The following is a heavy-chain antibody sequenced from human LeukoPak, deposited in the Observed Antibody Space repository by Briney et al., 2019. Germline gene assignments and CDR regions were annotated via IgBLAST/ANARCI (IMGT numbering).Heavy chain of an antibody. D-gene: IGHD3-22*01. J-gene: IGHJ4*02. CDR3: ASYFHYYDSSGYYMWGNDY. Sequence: GGSLRLSCAASGFTFSDYYMSWIRQAPGKGLEWVSYISSSGSTIYYADSVKGRFTISRDNAENSLYLQMNSLRAEDTAVYYCASYFHYYDSSGYYMWGNDYWGQGTLVTVSS. CDR1: GFTFSDYY. V-gene: IGHV3-11*01. CDR2: ISSSGSTI.